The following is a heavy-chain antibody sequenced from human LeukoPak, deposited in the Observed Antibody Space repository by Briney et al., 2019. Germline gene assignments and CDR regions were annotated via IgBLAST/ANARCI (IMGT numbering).Heavy chain of an antibody. CDR3: ARDGSPEMATANFDY. CDR1: GFTFSDYY. CDR2: ISSSGSTM. J-gene: IGHJ4*02. D-gene: IGHD5-24*01. V-gene: IGHV3-11*01. Sequence: PGGSLRLSCAASGFTFSDYYMSWIRQAPGKGLEWVSYISSSGSTMYYADSVKGRLTISRDNAKNSLYLQMNSLRAEDTAVYYCARDGSPEMATANFDYWGQGTLVTVSS.